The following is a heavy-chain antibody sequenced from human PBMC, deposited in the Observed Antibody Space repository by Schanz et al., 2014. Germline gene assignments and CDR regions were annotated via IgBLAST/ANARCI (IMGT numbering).Heavy chain of an antibody. Sequence: QVLLVESGGGLVKPGGSLRLSCSASGFTFSDSFMSWIRQTPGKGLEWLSYISSSGNIIHYADSVKGRFTISRDNAKNSLYLQMTGLRAEDTAVYYCARQRSYFYAMDVWGQGTTVTVSS. V-gene: IGHV3-11*01. J-gene: IGHJ6*02. CDR2: ISSSGNII. CDR1: GFTFSDSF. CDR3: ARQRSYFYAMDV.